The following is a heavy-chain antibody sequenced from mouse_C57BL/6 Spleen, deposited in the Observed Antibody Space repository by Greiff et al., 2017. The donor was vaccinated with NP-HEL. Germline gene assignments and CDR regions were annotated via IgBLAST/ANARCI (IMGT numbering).Heavy chain of an antibody. V-gene: IGHV1-50*01. CDR2: IDPSDSYT. CDR3: ATYYSNYGAY. D-gene: IGHD2-5*01. J-gene: IGHJ3*01. CDR1: GYTFTSYW. Sequence: VKLQQPGAELVKPGASVKLSCKASGYTFTSYWMQWVKQRPGQGLEWIGEIDPSDSYTNYNQKFKGKATLTVDTSSSTAYMQLSSLTSEDSAVYYCATYYSNYGAYWGQGTLVTVSA.